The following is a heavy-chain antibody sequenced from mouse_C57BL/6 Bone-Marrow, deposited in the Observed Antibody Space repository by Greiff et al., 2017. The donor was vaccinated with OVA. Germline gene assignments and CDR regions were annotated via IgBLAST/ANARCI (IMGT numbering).Heavy chain of an antibody. D-gene: IGHD2-3*01. Sequence: VQLQQSGPELVKPGASVKISCKASGYAFSSSWMNWVKQRPGKGLEWIGRIYPGDGDTNYNGKFKGKATLTVDKSSSTAYMQLSSLTSEDSAVYFGARHEDGYYAAYFDYWGQGTTLTVSS. CDR1: GYAFSSSW. J-gene: IGHJ2*01. CDR2: IYPGDGDT. CDR3: ARHEDGYYAAYFDY. V-gene: IGHV1-82*01.